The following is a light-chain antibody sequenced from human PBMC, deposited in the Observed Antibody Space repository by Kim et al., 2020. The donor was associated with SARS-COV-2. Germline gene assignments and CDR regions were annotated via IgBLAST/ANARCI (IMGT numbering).Light chain of an antibody. V-gene: IGKV1-8*01. CDR1: QGISSY. CDR3: QQYYSYPPFT. J-gene: IGKJ3*01. CDR2: AAS. Sequence: AIRMTQSPSSFSASTGDRVTITCRASQGISSYLACYQQKPGKAPKLLIYAASTLRSGVPSRFSGSGSGTDFTLTISCLQSEDFATYYCQQYYSYPPFTFGPGTKVDIK.